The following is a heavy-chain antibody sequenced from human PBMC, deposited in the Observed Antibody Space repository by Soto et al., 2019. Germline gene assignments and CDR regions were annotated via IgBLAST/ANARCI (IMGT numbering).Heavy chain of an antibody. CDR3: ARLAVTTIPVAGIYYYYYQGMDV. Sequence: GESLKISCKGSGYSFTSYWISWVRQMPGKGLEWMGTIYPGDSDTRYSPSFQGQVTISADKSISTAYLQWSSLKASDTAMYYCARLAVTTIPVAGIYYYYYQGMDVWGQGTTVTVSS. V-gene: IGHV5-51*01. CDR1: GYSFTSYW. D-gene: IGHD4-17*01. CDR2: IYPGDSDT. J-gene: IGHJ6*02.